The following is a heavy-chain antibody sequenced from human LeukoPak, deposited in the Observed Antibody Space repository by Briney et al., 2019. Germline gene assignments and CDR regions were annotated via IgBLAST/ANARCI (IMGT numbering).Heavy chain of an antibody. V-gene: IGHV3-21*01. CDR2: ISSSSSYI. CDR3: ARLSGSYYLGY. D-gene: IGHD1-26*01. J-gene: IGHJ4*02. CDR1: GFTFSSYS. Sequence: PGGPLRLSCAASGFTFSSYSMNWVRQAPGKGLEWVSSISSSSSYIYYADSVKGRFTISRNNAKNSLYLQMNSLRAEDTAVYYCARLSGSYYLGYWGQGTLVTVSS.